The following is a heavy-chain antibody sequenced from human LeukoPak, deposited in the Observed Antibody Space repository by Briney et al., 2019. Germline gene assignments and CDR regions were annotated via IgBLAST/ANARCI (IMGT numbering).Heavy chain of an antibody. Sequence: ASVKVSCKVSGYTFTGYYMHWVRQAPGQGLEWMGWINPNSGGTNYAQNYQGRVTMTRDTSISTASMDLTRLISDDTAVYHCARGPPPITFNRGALDIWGQGTMVTVSS. CDR2: INPNSGGT. J-gene: IGHJ3*02. CDR1: GYTFTGYY. D-gene: IGHD2/OR15-2a*01. V-gene: IGHV1-2*02. CDR3: ARGPPPITFNRGALDI.